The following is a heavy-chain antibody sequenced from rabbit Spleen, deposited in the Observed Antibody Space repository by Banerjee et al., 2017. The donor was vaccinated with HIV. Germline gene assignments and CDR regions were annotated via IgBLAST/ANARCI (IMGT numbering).Heavy chain of an antibody. D-gene: IGHD6-1*01. CDR1: GFSFSSSYY. J-gene: IGHJ3*01. V-gene: IGHV1S45*01. CDR3: ARDDAGYGYATDL. Sequence: QEQLEESGGDLVKPGASLTLTCTASGFSFSSSYYMCWVRQAPGKGLEWIACIYAGSSDSTYYASWAKGRFTIPRSPSLNTVTLQMTSLTAADTATYFCARDDAGYGYATDLWGQGTLVTVS. CDR2: IYAGSSDST.